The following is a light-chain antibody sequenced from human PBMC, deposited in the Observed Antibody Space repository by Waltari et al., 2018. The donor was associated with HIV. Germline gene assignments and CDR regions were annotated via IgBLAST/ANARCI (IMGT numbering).Light chain of an antibody. CDR2: EVT. J-gene: IGLJ2*01. Sequence: QSALTQPPSASGSPGQSVTLSCTGTNSDIGTYDYVSWYQQHPGKAPKLVISEVTKRPSGVSDRFSGSKSGNTAVLTVSGLQAEDEADYYCSSFANRDGFYVLFGGGTRLTVL. CDR1: NSDIGTYDY. V-gene: IGLV2-8*01. CDR3: SSFANRDGFYVL.